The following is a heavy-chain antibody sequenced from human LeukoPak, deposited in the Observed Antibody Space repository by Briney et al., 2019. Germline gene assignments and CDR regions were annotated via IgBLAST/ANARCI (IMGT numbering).Heavy chain of an antibody. V-gene: IGHV3-53*01. CDR2: IYSGGST. CDR1: GFTVSSNY. J-gene: IGHJ4*02. CDR3: AAVVTATFFDY. Sequence: GGSLRLSCAASGFTVSSNYMNWVRQAPGKGLEWVSVIYSGGSTYYADSVKGRFTISRDNSKNTLYLQMNSLRAEDTAVYYCAAVVTATFFDYWGQGTLVTVSS. D-gene: IGHD2-21*02.